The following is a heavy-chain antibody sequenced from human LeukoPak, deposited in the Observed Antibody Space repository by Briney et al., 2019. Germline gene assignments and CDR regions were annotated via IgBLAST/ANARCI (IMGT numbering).Heavy chain of an antibody. CDR1: GGSFSGYY. CDR3: ARDENVYVWGSFRA. J-gene: IGHJ4*02. D-gene: IGHD3-16*02. Sequence: SGTLSLTCAVYGGSFSGYYWSWLRQPPGKGLEGIGEINHSGSTNYNPSLNSRVTISVDTSKNQFSLELSSVTAADPAVYYCARDENVYVWGSFRAGGEGTLVTVSS. V-gene: IGHV4-34*01. CDR2: INHSGST.